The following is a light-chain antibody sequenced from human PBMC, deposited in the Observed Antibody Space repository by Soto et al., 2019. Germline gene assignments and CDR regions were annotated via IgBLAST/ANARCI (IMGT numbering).Light chain of an antibody. Sequence: SSELTQPPSVSVSPGQTASITCSGDKLGDKYACWYQQKPGQSPVLVIYQDTKRPSGIPERFSGSNSGNTATLTISGTQPMDEADYYCQAWDSSTEGVFGGGTKLTVL. J-gene: IGLJ2*01. CDR2: QDT. CDR3: QAWDSSTEGV. V-gene: IGLV3-1*01. CDR1: KLGDKY.